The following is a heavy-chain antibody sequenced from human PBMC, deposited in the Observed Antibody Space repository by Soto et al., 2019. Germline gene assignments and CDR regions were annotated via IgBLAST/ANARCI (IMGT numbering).Heavy chain of an antibody. CDR1: GYTFSRYG. V-gene: IGHV1-18*01. CDR3: AKNGQPPCYYYGMDV. J-gene: IGHJ6*02. Sequence: QGQLVQSGPEVKKPGASVKISCKTSGYTFSRYGISWVRQAPGQGLEWMGWISGYNGDTNYAQKVQGRVTVTIDTSTYTAYMELRSLTSDDTAIYYCAKNGQPPCYYYGMDVWGQGTTVTVSS. CDR2: ISGYNGDT. D-gene: IGHD2-8*01.